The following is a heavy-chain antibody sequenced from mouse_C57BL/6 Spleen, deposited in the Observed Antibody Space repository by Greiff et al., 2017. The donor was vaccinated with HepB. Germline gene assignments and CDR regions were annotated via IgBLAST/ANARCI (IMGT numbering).Heavy chain of an antibody. CDR1: GYTFTDYE. D-gene: IGHD1-1*01. CDR3: TRGNYGSIIYWYFDV. Sequence: VQLQQSGAELVRPGASVTLSCKASGYTFTDYEMHWVKQTPVHGLEWIGAIDPETGGTAYNQKFKGKAILTADKSSSTAYMELRSLTSEDSAVYYCTRGNYGSIIYWYFDVWGTGTTVTVSS. J-gene: IGHJ1*03. V-gene: IGHV1-15*01. CDR2: IDPETGGT.